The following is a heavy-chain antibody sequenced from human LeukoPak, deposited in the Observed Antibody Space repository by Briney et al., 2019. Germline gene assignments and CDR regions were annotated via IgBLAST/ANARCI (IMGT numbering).Heavy chain of an antibody. D-gene: IGHD3-3*02. V-gene: IGHV3-66*01. Sequence: GGSLRLSCAASGFTVSSNYMSWVRQAPGKGLEWVSVIYSGGDKYYAGSVKGRFTISRDNSKNTLYLQMNNLRAEDTAVYYCAGASIAVLQSQFDYWGQGNLVTVSS. CDR3: AGASIAVLQSQFDY. CDR2: IYSGGDK. CDR1: GFTVSSNY. J-gene: IGHJ4*02.